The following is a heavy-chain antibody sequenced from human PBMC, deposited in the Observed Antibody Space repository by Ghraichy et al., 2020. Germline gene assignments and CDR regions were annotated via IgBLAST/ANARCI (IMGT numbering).Heavy chain of an antibody. J-gene: IGHJ6*02. V-gene: IGHV4-39*01. CDR3: ASQSYGGNTDYYYYYGMDV. Sequence: SETLSLTCTVSGGSISSSSYYWGWIRQPPGKGLEWIGSIYYSGSTYYNPSLKSRVTISVDTSKNQFSLKLSSVTAADTAVYYCASQSYGGNTDYYYYYGMDVWDQGTTVTVSS. CDR2: IYYSGST. CDR1: GGSISSSSYY. D-gene: IGHD4-23*01.